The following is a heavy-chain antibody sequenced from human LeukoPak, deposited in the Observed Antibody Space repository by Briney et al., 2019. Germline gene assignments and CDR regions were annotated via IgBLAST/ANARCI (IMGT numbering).Heavy chain of an antibody. CDR2: FSYSGST. CDR1: GGSISSNS. V-gene: IGHV4-59*12. CDR3: AKVAKYYYGPETYFFFEN. J-gene: IGHJ4*02. Sequence: SETQSLTCTVSGGSISSNSWSWIRQPPGKGLEWIGSFSYSGSTNYNPSLKSRVTISVDTSKNQFSLRLSSVTAADTAVYYCAKVAKYYYGPETYFFFENWGQGTLVTVSS. D-gene: IGHD3-10*01.